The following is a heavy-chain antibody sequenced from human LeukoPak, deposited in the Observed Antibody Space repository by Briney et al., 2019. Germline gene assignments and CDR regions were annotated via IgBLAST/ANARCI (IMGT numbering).Heavy chain of an antibody. V-gene: IGHV4-38-2*02. CDR1: GYSIRNGFY. D-gene: IGHD6-13*01. Sequence: SETLSLTCIVSGYSIRNGFYWGWIRQPPGKGLEWIGSIYSSGSTFYTPSLKSRVTISVDTSKNQVSLKLRSVTAADTAVYYCARDNSSSCRENWGQGTLVTVSS. CDR2: IYSSGST. CDR3: ARDNSSSCREN. J-gene: IGHJ4*02.